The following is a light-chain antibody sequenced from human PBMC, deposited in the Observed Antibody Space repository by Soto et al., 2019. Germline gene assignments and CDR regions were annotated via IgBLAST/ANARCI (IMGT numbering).Light chain of an antibody. CDR2: EVS. J-gene: IGLJ2*01. V-gene: IGLV2-8*01. CDR1: TSDVGGYKY. Sequence: QSALTQPPSASGSPGQSVTISCTGTTSDVGGYKYVSWYQHHPGKAPKLIIYEVSKRPSGVPDRFSASKSGNTASLTVSGLRAEDEAVYYCSSYAGGNTRIFGGGTKLTVL. CDR3: SSYAGGNTRI.